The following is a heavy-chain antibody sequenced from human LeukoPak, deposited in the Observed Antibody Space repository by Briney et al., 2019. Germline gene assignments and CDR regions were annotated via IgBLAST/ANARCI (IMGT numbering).Heavy chain of an antibody. CDR1: GFTFSDYY. V-gene: IGHV3-11*04. D-gene: IGHD2-2*01. Sequence: PGGSLRLSCAASGFTFSDYYMSWIRQAPGKGLEWVSYISSSGSTIYYADSVKGRFTISRDNAKNSLYLQMNSLRAEDTAVYYCARARDIVVPRSGAFDIWGQGTMVTVSS. J-gene: IGHJ3*02. CDR2: ISSSGSTI. CDR3: ARARDIVVPRSGAFDI.